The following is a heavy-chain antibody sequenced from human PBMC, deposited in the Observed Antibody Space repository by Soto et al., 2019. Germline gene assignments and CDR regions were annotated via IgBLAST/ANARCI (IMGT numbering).Heavy chain of an antibody. J-gene: IGHJ5*02. D-gene: IGHD6-19*01. V-gene: IGHV1-2*02. CDR3: ARDLIAVAGTPWFDP. CDR1: GYTFTGYY. CDR2: INPNSGGT. Sequence: ASVKVSCKASGYTFTGYYMHWVRQAPGQGLEWMGWINPNSGGTNCAQKFQGRVTMTRDTSISTAYMELSRLRSDDTAVYYCARDLIAVAGTPWFDPWGQGALVTVSS.